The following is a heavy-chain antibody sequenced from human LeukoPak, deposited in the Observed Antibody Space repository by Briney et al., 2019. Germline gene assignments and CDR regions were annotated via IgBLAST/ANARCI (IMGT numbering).Heavy chain of an antibody. Sequence: SETLSLTCTVSGGSISSYYWSWIRQPPGKGLEWIGYIYYSGSTNYNPSLMSRVTISLDTPKNQFSLKVTSVTAADTAVYYCARGHCSGGSCLSHYFDYWGQGALVTVSS. CDR3: ARGHCSGGSCLSHYFDY. D-gene: IGHD2-15*01. V-gene: IGHV4-59*12. CDR2: IYYSGST. J-gene: IGHJ4*02. CDR1: GGSISSYY.